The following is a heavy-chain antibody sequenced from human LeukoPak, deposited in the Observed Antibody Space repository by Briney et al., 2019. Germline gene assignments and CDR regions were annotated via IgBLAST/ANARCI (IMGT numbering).Heavy chain of an antibody. Sequence: GESLKISCKGSGYSFVSYWIGWVRQMPGKGLGWMGIIFPGDSDTRYSPSFQGQVTISADKSISTAYLQWSSLKASDTAMYYCARNFESCGGGCYDYWGQGTLITVSS. V-gene: IGHV5-51*01. CDR3: ARNFESCGGGCYDY. CDR2: IFPGDSDT. J-gene: IGHJ4*02. CDR1: GYSFVSYW. D-gene: IGHD2-21*02.